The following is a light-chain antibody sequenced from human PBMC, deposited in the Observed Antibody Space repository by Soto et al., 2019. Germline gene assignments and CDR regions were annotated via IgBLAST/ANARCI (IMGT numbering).Light chain of an antibody. CDR3: QQYNNWPLT. V-gene: IGKV3-15*01. J-gene: IGKJ4*01. CDR2: GAS. CDR1: QSVSSN. Sequence: EIVMTQSPATLSVSPGERATLSCRASQSVSSNLAWYQQKPGQAPSLLIYGASTRATGIPVRFSGSGSGTEFTLTISSLQSEDFAVYYCQQYNNWPLTFGGGTKVDIK.